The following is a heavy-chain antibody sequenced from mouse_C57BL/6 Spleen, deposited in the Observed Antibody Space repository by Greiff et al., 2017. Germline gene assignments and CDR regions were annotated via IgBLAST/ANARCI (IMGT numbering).Heavy chain of an antibody. CDR3: AKLGDSYYFDY. CDR2: INPSTGGT. Sequence: VHVKQSGPELVKPGASVKISCKASGYSFTGYYMNWVKQSPEKSLEWIGEINPSTGGTTYNQKFKAKATLTVDKSSSTAYMQLKSLTSEDSAVYYCAKLGDSYYFDYWGQGTTLTVSS. J-gene: IGHJ2*01. V-gene: IGHV1-42*01. CDR1: GYSFTGYY. D-gene: IGHD4-1*01.